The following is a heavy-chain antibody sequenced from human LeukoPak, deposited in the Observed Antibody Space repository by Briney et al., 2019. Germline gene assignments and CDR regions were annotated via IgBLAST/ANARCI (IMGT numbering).Heavy chain of an antibody. Sequence: PGGSLRLSCSASGFTFSSYAMHWVRQAPGKGLECVSAISSNGGSTYYADSVKGRFTISRDNSKNTLYLQMSSLRAEDTAVYYCVKDGPSSGWTYFDYWGQGTLVTVSS. CDR2: ISSNGGST. V-gene: IGHV3-64D*06. D-gene: IGHD6-19*01. J-gene: IGHJ4*02. CDR3: VKDGPSSGWTYFDY. CDR1: GFTFSSYA.